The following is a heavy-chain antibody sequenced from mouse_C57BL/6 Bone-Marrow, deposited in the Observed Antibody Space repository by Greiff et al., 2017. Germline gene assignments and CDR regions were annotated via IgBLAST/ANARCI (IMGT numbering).Heavy chain of an antibody. Sequence: QVQLQQSGAELVKPGASVKLSCKASGYIFTEYTIHWVKQRSGQGLEWIGWFYPGSGSIKYNERFKDKATVTADKSSNTDYMELSRLTSEASAVYFCARHERYYDYEGYFDYWGQGTTLTVSS. J-gene: IGHJ2*01. V-gene: IGHV1-62-2*01. CDR3: ARHERYYDYEGYFDY. CDR1: GYIFTEYT. CDR2: FYPGSGSI. D-gene: IGHD2-4*01.